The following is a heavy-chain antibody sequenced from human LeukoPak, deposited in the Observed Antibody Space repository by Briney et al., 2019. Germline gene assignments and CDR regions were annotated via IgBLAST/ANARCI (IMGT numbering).Heavy chain of an antibody. J-gene: IGHJ4*02. Sequence: GGSLRLSCGASGFTFSDPYMSWIRKAPGKGPEWVSYISSSGGTMYYADSVKGRFTISRDNAKNSLYLQMNSLRAEDTAVYYCARSPQSGSGWYDYFDYWGQGTLVTVSS. CDR3: ARSPQSGSGWYDYFDY. D-gene: IGHD6-19*01. CDR1: GFTFSDPY. V-gene: IGHV3-11*01. CDR2: ISSSGGTM.